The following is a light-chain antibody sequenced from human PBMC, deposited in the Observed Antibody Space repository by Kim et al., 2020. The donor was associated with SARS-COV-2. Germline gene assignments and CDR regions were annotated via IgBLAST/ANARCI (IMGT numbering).Light chain of an antibody. CDR1: QSVSSW. CDR3: QQCDSPPYT. V-gene: IGKV1-5*03. CDR2: KAS. Sequence: DIQMTQSPSTLSASVGDRVTITCRASQSVSSWLAWYQQKPGKAPKLLIYKASTLEGGVPSRFSGRGSGTEFTLTINSLQPDDFATYPCQQCDSPPYTLGQGTKLEI. J-gene: IGKJ2*01.